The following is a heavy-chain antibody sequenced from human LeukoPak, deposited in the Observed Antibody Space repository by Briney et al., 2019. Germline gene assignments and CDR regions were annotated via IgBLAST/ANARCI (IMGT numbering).Heavy chain of an antibody. J-gene: IGHJ4*02. CDR3: ARETGYSSGWYDY. D-gene: IGHD6-19*01. CDR2: IYYSGST. CDR1: GGSISSYY. V-gene: IGHV4-59*01. Sequence: SETLSLTCTVSGGSISSYYWSWIRQPPGKGLEWIGYIYYSGSTNYNPSLKSRVTIPVDTSKNQFSLKLSSVTAADTAVYYCARETGYSSGWYDYWGQGTLVTVSS.